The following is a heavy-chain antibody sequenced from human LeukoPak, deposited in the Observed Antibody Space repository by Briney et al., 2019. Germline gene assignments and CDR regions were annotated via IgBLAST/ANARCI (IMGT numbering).Heavy chain of an antibody. J-gene: IGHJ3*02. V-gene: IGHV3-30*18. CDR1: GFTFRSYG. D-gene: IGHD6-13*01. Sequence: QTGGSLRLSCAASGFTFRSYGMHWVRQAPGQGLEWVAVISYDGNNKYYGDSAKGRFTISRDNSKNTLDLQVNSLRAEDTAVYYCAKGSSTSWYSAFDIWGQGTMVTVSS. CDR3: AKGSSTSWYSAFDI. CDR2: ISYDGNNK.